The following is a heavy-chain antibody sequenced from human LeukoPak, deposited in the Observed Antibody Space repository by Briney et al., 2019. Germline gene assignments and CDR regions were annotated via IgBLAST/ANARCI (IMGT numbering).Heavy chain of an antibody. Sequence: PGGSLRLSCTASGFTFGDYVMSWVRQAPGKGLEWVGFIRSKAYGGTTKNAASVKGRFTISRDDSRSIAYLQMNSLKTEDTAVYYCTRRYNYDSSGYYYVRDAFDIWGQGTMFTVSS. CDR3: TRRYNYDSSGYYYVRDAFDI. J-gene: IGHJ3*02. V-gene: IGHV3-49*04. CDR2: IRSKAYGGTT. CDR1: GFTFGDYV. D-gene: IGHD3-22*01.